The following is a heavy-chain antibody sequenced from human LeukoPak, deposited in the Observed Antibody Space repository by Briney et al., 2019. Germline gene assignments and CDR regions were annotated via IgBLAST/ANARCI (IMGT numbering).Heavy chain of an antibody. CDR1: GFTFSSYA. D-gene: IGHD3-16*01. CDR2: ISYDGSNK. CDR3: ARDGSDYFWGPFDY. Sequence: PGRSLRLSCAASGFTFSSYAMHWVRQAPGKGLEWVAVISYDGSNKYYADSVKGRFTISRDNSKNTLYLQMNSLRAEDTAVYYWARDGSDYFWGPFDYGGRGTLSTVSS. V-gene: IGHV3-30*04. J-gene: IGHJ4*02.